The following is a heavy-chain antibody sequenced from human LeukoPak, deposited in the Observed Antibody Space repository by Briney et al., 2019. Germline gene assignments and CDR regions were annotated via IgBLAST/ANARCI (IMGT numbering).Heavy chain of an antibody. CDR1: GFSFDDYA. Sequence: GGSLRLSCAASGFSFDDYAMHWVRQAPGKGLEWVSGISWNSGSIGYADSVKGRFTISRDNAKDSLYLQMNSMKAEDMALYYCAKGPSGSYGYYFDYWGQGTLVTVSS. CDR3: AKGPSGSYGYYFDY. J-gene: IGHJ4*02. CDR2: ISWNSGSI. D-gene: IGHD1-26*01. V-gene: IGHV3-9*03.